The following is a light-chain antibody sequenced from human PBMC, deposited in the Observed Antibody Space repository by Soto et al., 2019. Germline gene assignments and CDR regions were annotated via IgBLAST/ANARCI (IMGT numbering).Light chain of an antibody. CDR3: QQYGSSPRT. CDR1: QSVSSSY. CDR2: GAS. Sequence: IVLTQSPRPLSLSPGEKATLSCRARQSVSSSYLAWYQQKPGQAPRLLIYGASSRATGIPDRFSGSGSGTDFTLTISRLEPEDFAVYYCQQYGSSPRTFGQGTKVDIK. J-gene: IGKJ1*01. V-gene: IGKV3-20*01.